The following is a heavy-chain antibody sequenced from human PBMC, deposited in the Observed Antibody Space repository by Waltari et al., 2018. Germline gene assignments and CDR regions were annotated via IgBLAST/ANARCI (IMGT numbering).Heavy chain of an antibody. V-gene: IGHV1-24*01. Sequence: QVQLVQSGAEVKKPGASVKVSCKVSGYTLTELSMHWVRQAPGKGLEWMGGFDPEAGETIYAQKFQGRVTMTEDTSTDTAYMELSSLRSEDTAVYYCATNYGSGSYYNQGIWFDPWGQGTLVTVSS. CDR1: GYTLTELS. CDR2: FDPEAGET. D-gene: IGHD3-10*01. CDR3: ATNYGSGSYYNQGIWFDP. J-gene: IGHJ5*02.